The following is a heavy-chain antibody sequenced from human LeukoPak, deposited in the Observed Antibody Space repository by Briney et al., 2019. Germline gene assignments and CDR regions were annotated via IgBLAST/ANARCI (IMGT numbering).Heavy chain of an antibody. V-gene: IGHV1-3*01. D-gene: IGHD4-23*01. CDR2: INAGNGNT. CDR1: GYTFTSYA. CDR3: ARVGTGGNPAYDY. Sequence: ASVKVSCKASGYTFTSYAMHWVRQAPGQRLEWMGWINAGNGNTKYSQKFQGRVTITRDTSASTAYMELSSLRSEDTAVYYCARVGTGGNPAYDYWGQGTLVTVSS. J-gene: IGHJ4*02.